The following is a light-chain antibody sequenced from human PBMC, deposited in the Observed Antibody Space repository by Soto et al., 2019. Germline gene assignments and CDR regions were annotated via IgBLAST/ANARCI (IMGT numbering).Light chain of an antibody. CDR2: AAS. Sequence: DIQMTQSPSSLSASVGDRVTITCRASQTISHYLNWYQQIPGKAPKFLIYAASSLQSGVPSRFSGSGSGTDFTLTINGLQPEDFATYYCQQAASFPITFGQGTRLEIK. V-gene: IGKV1-39*01. J-gene: IGKJ5*01. CDR1: QTISHY. CDR3: QQAASFPIT.